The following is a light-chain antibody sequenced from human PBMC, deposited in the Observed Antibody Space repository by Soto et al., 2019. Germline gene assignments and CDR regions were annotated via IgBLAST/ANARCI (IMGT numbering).Light chain of an antibody. V-gene: IGKV1-13*02. J-gene: IGKJ5*01. CDR1: QGISSA. CDR2: DAS. Sequence: AIQLTQSPSPLSASVGDRVSITCRASQGISSALAWYQHKPGKAPKILIYDASSLQSGVPSRFSGSESGTECTLTISSLQPEEFATYYCQQLKTAPFTFGQGTRLRL. CDR3: QQLKTAPFT.